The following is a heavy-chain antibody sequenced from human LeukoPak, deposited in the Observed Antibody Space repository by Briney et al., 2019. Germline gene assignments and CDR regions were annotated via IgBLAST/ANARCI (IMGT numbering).Heavy chain of an antibody. CDR3: ARELGGTKTGGFDI. Sequence: GRSLRLSCAASGFTFSSYGMHWVRQAPGKGLEWVAVIWYDGSNKYYADSVKGRFTISRDNFQSTMYLQMDGLRPEDSAVYYCARELGGTKTGGFDIWRQGTVVTVSS. CDR1: GFTFSSYG. D-gene: IGHD1-14*01. J-gene: IGHJ3*02. CDR2: IWYDGSNK. V-gene: IGHV3-33*01.